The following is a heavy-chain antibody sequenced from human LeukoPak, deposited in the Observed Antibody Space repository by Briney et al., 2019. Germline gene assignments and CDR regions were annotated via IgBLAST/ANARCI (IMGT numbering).Heavy chain of an antibody. CDR2: IYHSGST. CDR1: GYSISGAYY. CDR3: ARVDTAMARYYYYYMDV. Sequence: SETLSLTCTVSGYSISGAYYWGWIRRPPGKGLEWIGSIYHSGSTYYNPSLKSRVTISVDTSKNQFSLKLSSVTAADTAVYYCARVDTAMARYYYYYMDVWGKGTTVTVSS. D-gene: IGHD5-18*01. V-gene: IGHV4-38-2*02. J-gene: IGHJ6*03.